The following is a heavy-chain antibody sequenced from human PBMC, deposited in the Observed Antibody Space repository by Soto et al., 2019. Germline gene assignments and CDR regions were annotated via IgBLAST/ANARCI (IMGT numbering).Heavy chain of an antibody. CDR3: AKLSGVDTALVEYYGLDV. V-gene: IGHV4-39*07. Sequence: PSETLSLTCTVSGGSISSSSHYWGWIRQPPGKGLEWIGSIHYSGRTNYNPSLKSRVTISVDTSKNQFSLKLSSVTAADTAVFYCAKLSGVDTALVEYYGLDVWGQGTTVTVSS. D-gene: IGHD5-18*01. CDR2: IHYSGRT. J-gene: IGHJ6*02. CDR1: GGSISSSSHY.